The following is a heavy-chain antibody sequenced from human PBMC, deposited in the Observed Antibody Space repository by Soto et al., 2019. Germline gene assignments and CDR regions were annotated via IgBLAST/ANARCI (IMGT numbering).Heavy chain of an antibody. Sequence: QVQLVQSGAEVKKPGSSVKVSCKASGGTFSSYAISWVRQAPGQGLEWMGGIIPIFGTANYAQKFQGRVTITADESTSTAYFELSSLRSEDTAVYYCARIHYGGNTSDFDYWGQGTLVTVSS. CDR2: IIPIFGTA. CDR3: ARIHYGGNTSDFDY. CDR1: GGTFSSYA. J-gene: IGHJ4*02. D-gene: IGHD4-17*01. V-gene: IGHV1-69*01.